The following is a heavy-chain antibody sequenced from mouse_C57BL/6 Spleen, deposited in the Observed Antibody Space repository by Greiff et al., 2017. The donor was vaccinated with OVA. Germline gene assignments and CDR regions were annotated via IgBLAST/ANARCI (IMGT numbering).Heavy chain of an antibody. CDR3: ARGGTTVAYAMDY. Sequence: EVNVVESVAELVRPGASVKLSCTASGFNIKNTYMHWVKQRPEQGLEWIGRIDPANGNTKYAPKFQGKATITADTSSNTAYLQLSSLTSEDTAIYYCARGGTTVAYAMDYWGQGTSVTVSS. CDR1: GFNIKNTY. D-gene: IGHD1-1*01. J-gene: IGHJ4*01. V-gene: IGHV14-3*01. CDR2: IDPANGNT.